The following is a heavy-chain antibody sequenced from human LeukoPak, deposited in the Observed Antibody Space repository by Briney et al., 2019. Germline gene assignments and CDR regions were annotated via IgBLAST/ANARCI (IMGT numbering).Heavy chain of an antibody. CDR1: GGSISSGSYY. CDR2: IYTSGST. Sequence: TLSLTCTVSGGSISSGSYYWSWIRQPAGKGLEWIGRIYTSGSTNYNPSLKSRVTISVDTSKNQFSLKLSSVTAADTAVYYCAREFTPDYDFWNGYYMDVWGKGTTVTVSS. D-gene: IGHD3-3*01. CDR3: AREFTPDYDFWNGYYMDV. V-gene: IGHV4-61*02. J-gene: IGHJ6*04.